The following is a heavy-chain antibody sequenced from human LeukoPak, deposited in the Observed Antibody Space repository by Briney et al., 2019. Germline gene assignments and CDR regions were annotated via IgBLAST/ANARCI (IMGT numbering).Heavy chain of an antibody. CDR1: GGTFSSYA. Sequence: GSSVKVSCKASGGTFSSYAISWVRQAPGQGLEWMGWINPNSGGTNYAQKFQGRVTMTRDTSISTAYMELSRLRSDDTAVYYCASSEDGSLDYWGQGTLVTVSS. CDR3: ASSEDGSLDY. J-gene: IGHJ4*02. V-gene: IGHV1-2*02. CDR2: INPNSGGT.